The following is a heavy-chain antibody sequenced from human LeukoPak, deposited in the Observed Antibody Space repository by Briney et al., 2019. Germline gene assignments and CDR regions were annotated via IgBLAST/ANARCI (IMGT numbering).Heavy chain of an antibody. V-gene: IGHV3-48*03. J-gene: IGHJ4*02. CDR1: GFTFSSYE. CDR3: LSSGWFFDY. D-gene: IGHD6-19*01. CDR2: ISSSGSTV. Sequence: GGSPRLSCAASGFTFSSYEMNWVRQAPGKGLEWVSYISSSGSTVYYADSVKGRFTISRGNAKNSLYLQMNSLRAEDTAVYYCLSSGWFFDYWGQGTLVTVSS.